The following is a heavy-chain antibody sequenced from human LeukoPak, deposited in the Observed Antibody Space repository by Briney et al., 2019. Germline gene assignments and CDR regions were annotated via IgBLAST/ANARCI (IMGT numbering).Heavy chain of an antibody. D-gene: IGHD3-10*01. V-gene: IGHV3-30*04. CDR3: ARGSGSGNFRAFDI. CDR1: GFIFSSYA. Sequence: GRSLRLSCAASGFIFSSYALHWVRQAPGKGLEWVAFIRYDGSNKYYADSVKGRFTISRDNSKNTLYLQMNSLETDDTAVYYCARGSGSGNFRAFDIWGQGTMVTVSS. J-gene: IGHJ3*02. CDR2: IRYDGSNK.